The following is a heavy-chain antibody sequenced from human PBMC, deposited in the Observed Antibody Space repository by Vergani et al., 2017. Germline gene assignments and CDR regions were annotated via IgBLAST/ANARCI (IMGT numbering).Heavy chain of an antibody. J-gene: IGHJ3*02. V-gene: IGHV3-11*01. CDR3: ARDHRDYNNYPGTFDI. Sequence: QVQLVESGGGLVKPGGSLRLSCAASGFSFSDPYMTWIRQAPGKGLEWVSYISNSGNTIEYADSVKGRFSISMDNAKSSLFLQMDSLRAEDTAVYYCARDHRDYNNYPGTFDIWGQGSMVTVSS. CDR2: ISNSGNTI. D-gene: IGHD5-24*01. CDR1: GFSFSDPY.